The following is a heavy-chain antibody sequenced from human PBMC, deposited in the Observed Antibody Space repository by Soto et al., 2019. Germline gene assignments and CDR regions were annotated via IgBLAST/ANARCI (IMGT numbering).Heavy chain of an antibody. V-gene: IGHV4-39*01. CDR1: GGSISSSSYY. D-gene: IGHD5-18*01. Sequence: PSETLSLTCTVSGGSISSSSYYWGWIRQPPGKGLEWIGSIYYSGSTYYNLSLKSRVTISVDTSKNQFSLKLSSVTAADTAVYYCARQVSLLDTAMADYWGQGTLVTVSS. CDR3: ARQVSLLDTAMADY. CDR2: IYYSGST. J-gene: IGHJ4*02.